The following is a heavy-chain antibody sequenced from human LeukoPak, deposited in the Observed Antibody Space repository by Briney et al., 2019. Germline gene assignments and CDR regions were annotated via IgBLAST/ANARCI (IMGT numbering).Heavy chain of an antibody. CDR2: IKVDGSEK. CDR1: GFTFSNYW. CDR3: AREIPRGAIHLDY. J-gene: IGHJ4*02. Sequence: GGSLGLSCAASGFTFSNYWMSWVRQAPGKGLEWVANIKVDGSEKYYVDSVKGRLTISRDNAKNSLYLQMNSLRAEDTAVYYCAREIPRGAIHLDYWGQGTLVTVSS. D-gene: IGHD3-10*01. V-gene: IGHV3-7*01.